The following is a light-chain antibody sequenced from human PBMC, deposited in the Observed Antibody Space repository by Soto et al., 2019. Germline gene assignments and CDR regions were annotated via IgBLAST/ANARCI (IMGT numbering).Light chain of an antibody. CDR3: QQFDNYPRT. CDR2: DAS. Sequence: AIPLTQSPSSLSASVGDRITITCRTSQGISSALAWYQQKPGKAPKLLIYDASSLESGVPSRFSGSGSGTDFTLTISSLQPEDFATYYCQQFDNYPRTFGQGTKVDIK. V-gene: IGKV1D-13*01. J-gene: IGKJ1*01. CDR1: QGISSA.